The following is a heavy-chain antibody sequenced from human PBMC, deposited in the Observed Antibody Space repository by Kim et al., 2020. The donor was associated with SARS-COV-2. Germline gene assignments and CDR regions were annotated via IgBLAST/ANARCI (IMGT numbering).Heavy chain of an antibody. CDR3: AKWKEITAADAFDI. D-gene: IGHD3-10*01. J-gene: IGHJ3*02. CDR1: GFTFSIYA. CDR2: ISDSGGST. Sequence: GGSLRLSCAASGFTFSIYAMSWVRQAPGKGLDWVSSISDSGGSTYYADSVMGRFTISRDNSKNTLYLQMNSLRAEDTAVYYCAKWKEITAADAFDIWGQGTIVSVSS. V-gene: IGHV3-23*01.